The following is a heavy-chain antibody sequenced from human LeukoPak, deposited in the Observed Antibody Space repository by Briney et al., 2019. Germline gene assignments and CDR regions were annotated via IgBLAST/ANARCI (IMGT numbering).Heavy chain of an antibody. D-gene: IGHD2-15*01. Sequence: KPSETLSLTCAVYGWSFSGYYWSWIRQPPGKGLEWIGEINHSGSTNYNPSLKSRVTISVGTSKNQFSLKLSSVTAADTAVYYCASIGYCSGGNCYSNYFDHWGQGTLVTVSS. CDR2: INHSGST. CDR1: GWSFSGYY. CDR3: ASIGYCSGGNCYSNYFDH. V-gene: IGHV4-34*01. J-gene: IGHJ4*02.